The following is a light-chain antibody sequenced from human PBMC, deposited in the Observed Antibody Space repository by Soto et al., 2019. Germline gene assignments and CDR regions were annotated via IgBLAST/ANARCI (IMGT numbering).Light chain of an antibody. CDR3: QQRSAWPST. CDR1: QSVGSY. V-gene: IGKV3-11*01. J-gene: IGKJ4*01. Sequence: EIVLTQSPATLSLSPGDRATLSYRASQSVGSYLGWYQQRPGQAPRLLIYDASNRATGIPARFSGSGSGTDFTLTISSLEPEDFAVYYCQQRSAWPSTFGGGTKVEIK. CDR2: DAS.